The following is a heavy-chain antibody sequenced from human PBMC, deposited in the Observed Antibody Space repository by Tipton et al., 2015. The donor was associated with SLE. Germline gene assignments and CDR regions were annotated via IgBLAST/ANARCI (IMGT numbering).Heavy chain of an antibody. Sequence: SLRLSCAASGFTFSSYSMNWVRQAPGKGLEWVSYISSSSSTIYYVDSVKGRFTISRDNAKNSLFLQMNSLRVEDTAVCYCARWGGCYNYFDYWGQGALVTVSS. CDR2: ISSSSSTI. CDR1: GFTFSSYS. D-gene: IGHD1-26*01. V-gene: IGHV3-48*01. J-gene: IGHJ4*02. CDR3: ARWGGCYNYFDY.